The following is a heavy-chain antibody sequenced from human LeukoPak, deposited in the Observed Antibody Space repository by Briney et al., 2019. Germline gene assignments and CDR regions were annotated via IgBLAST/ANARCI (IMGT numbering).Heavy chain of an antibody. CDR3: ARDGLSRGDYDYRGCYFDY. Sequence: ASVKVSCKASGHTFTCYYMHWVRQAPGQGLEWMGWINPKSGGTNYAQKFQGRVTMTRDTSISTAYMELSRLRSDDTAVYYCARDGLSRGDYDYRGCYFDYWGQGTLVTVSS. CDR2: INPKSGGT. D-gene: IGHD5-12*01. V-gene: IGHV1-2*02. CDR1: GHTFTCYY. J-gene: IGHJ4*02.